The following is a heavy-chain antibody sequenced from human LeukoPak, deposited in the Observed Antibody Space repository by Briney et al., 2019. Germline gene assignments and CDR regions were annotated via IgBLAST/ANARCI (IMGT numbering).Heavy chain of an antibody. D-gene: IGHD5-18*01. CDR2: IKQDGSEK. CDR1: GFTFSSYA. Sequence: GGSLRLSCAASGFTFSSYAMHWVRQAPGKGLEWVANIKQDGSEKYYVDSVKGRFTISRDNAKNSLYLQMNSLRAEDTAVYYCARGDTAMGLSDYFDYWGQGTLVTVSS. CDR3: ARGDTAMGLSDYFDY. V-gene: IGHV3-7*01. J-gene: IGHJ4*02.